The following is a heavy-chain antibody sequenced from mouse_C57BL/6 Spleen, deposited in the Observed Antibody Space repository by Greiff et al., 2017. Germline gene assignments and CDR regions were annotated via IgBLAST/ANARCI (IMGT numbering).Heavy chain of an antibody. Sequence: EVQVVESGGGLVKPGGSLKLSCAASGFTFSDYGMHWVRQAPEKGLEWVAYISSGSSTIYYADTVKGRFTISRDNAKNTLFLQMTSLRSEDTAMYYCARSIDDDWFAYWGQGTLVTVSA. CDR2: ISSGSSTI. D-gene: IGHD2-12*01. CDR3: ARSIDDDWFAY. J-gene: IGHJ3*01. CDR1: GFTFSDYG. V-gene: IGHV5-17*01.